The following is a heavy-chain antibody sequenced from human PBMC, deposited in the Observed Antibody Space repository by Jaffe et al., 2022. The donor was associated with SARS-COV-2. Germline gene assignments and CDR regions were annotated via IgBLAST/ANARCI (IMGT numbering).Heavy chain of an antibody. J-gene: IGHJ4*02. Sequence: QVQLVQSGSELKKPGASVKVSCKASGYTFTSYAMNWVRQAPGQGLEWMGWINTNTGNPTYAQGFTGRFVFSLDTSVSTAYLQICSLKAEDTAVYYCARGEDWGARGYSGYAPAGFDYWGQGTLVTVSS. CDR1: GYTFTSYA. CDR3: ARGEDWGARGYSGYAPAGFDY. D-gene: IGHD5-12*01. CDR2: INTNTGNP. V-gene: IGHV7-4-1*01.